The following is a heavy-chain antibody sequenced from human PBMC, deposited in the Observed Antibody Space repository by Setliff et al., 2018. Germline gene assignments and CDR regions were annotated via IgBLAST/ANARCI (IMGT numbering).Heavy chain of an antibody. CDR3: TSDGLEIVVVPAANYYYYYVDV. D-gene: IGHD2-2*03. CDR2: INAGNGNT. V-gene: IGHV1-3*01. J-gene: IGHJ6*03. Sequence: GAPVKVSCKASGYTFTSYAMHWVRQAPGQRLEWMGWINAGNGNTKYSQKFQGRVTITRDTSASTAYMELSSLRSEYTAVYYCTSDGLEIVVVPAANYYYYYVDVWGKGTTVTVSS. CDR1: GYTFTSYA.